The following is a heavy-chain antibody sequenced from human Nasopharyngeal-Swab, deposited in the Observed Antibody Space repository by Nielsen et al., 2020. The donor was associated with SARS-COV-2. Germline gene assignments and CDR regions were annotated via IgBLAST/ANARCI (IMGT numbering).Heavy chain of an antibody. J-gene: IGHJ6*02. CDR3: ARPQNPSIANYYYYGMDV. V-gene: IGHV1-2*04. CDR2: INPNSGGT. Sequence: WVRQAPGQGLEWMGWINPNSGGTNYAQKFQGWVTMTRDTSISTAYMELSSLRSEDTAVYYCARPQNPSIANYYYYGMDVWGQGTTVTVSS. D-gene: IGHD6-6*01.